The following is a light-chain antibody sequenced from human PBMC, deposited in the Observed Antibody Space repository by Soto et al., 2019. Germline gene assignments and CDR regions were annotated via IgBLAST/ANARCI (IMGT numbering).Light chain of an antibody. Sequence: EIVLTQSPATLSLSPGERATLSCRASQSVSSYFAWYQQKPGQAPRLLIYDASNRATGIPARFIGRGSGTNFTLTISSLEPEDFAVYYCQQRSNWPITFGQGTRLEIK. CDR3: QQRSNWPIT. J-gene: IGKJ5*01. V-gene: IGKV3-11*01. CDR2: DAS. CDR1: QSVSSY.